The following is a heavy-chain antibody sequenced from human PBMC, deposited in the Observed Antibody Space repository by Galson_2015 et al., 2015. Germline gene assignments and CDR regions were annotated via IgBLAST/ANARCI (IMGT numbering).Heavy chain of an antibody. V-gene: IGHV3-48*03. CDR2: ISSSGSTI. CDR3: ARDPSSSLDYYGMDV. J-gene: IGHJ6*02. CDR1: GFTFSSYE. D-gene: IGHD6-19*01. Sequence: SLRLSCAASGFTFSSYEMNWVRQAPGKGLEWVSYISSSGSTIYYADSVKGRFTISRDNAKNSLYLQMNSLRAEDTAVYYCARDPSSSLDYYGMDVWGQGSPFTVSS.